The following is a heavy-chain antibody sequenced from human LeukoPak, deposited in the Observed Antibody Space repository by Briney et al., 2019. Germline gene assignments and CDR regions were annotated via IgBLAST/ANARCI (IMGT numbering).Heavy chain of an antibody. J-gene: IGHJ4*02. CDR1: GFTFSSYW. V-gene: IGHV3-7*01. D-gene: IGHD5-24*01. CDR2: IKQDGSEK. Sequence: GGSLRLSCAASGFTFSSYWMSWVRQAPGKGLEWVANIKQDGSEKYYVDSVKGRFTISRDNAKNSLYLQMNSLRAEDTAVYYCARDHAEMATIDLYFLGQGTLVTVSS. CDR3: ARDHAEMATIDLYF.